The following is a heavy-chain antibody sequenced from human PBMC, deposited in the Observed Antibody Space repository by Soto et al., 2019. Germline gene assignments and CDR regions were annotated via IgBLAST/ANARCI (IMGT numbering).Heavy chain of an antibody. CDR2: IWYDGSNK. J-gene: IGHJ4*02. Sequence: GGSLRLSCAASGFTFSSYGMHWVRQAPGKGLEWVAAIWYDGSNKYYADSVKGRFTISRDNSKNTLYLEMNSLTAEDTAVFYCAKGPDQPFDYWGQGTLVTVSS. CDR3: AKGPDQPFDY. CDR1: GFTFSSYG. V-gene: IGHV3-33*06.